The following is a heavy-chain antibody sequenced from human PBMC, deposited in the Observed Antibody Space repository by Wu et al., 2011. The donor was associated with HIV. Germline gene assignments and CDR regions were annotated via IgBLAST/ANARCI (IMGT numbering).Heavy chain of an antibody. V-gene: IGHV1-8*02. CDR1: GNTFGSYD. J-gene: IGHJ4*02. CDR2: MNPNSGNA. D-gene: IGHD1-14*01. CDR3: ARDPRPGEDTYYFDY. Sequence: QEQLVQSGAEVKKPGASVKVSCKTSGNTFGSYDFNWVRQASGQGLEWMGWMNPNSGNAGYAQKFQGRVTMTKGASIGTAYMELSSLTSEDTAVYYCARDPRPGEDTYYFDYWGQGTLVTVSS.